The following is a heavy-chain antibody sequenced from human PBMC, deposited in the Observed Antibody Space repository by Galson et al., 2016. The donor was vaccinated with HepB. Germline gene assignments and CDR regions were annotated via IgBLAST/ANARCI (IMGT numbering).Heavy chain of an antibody. Sequence: SLRLSCAASGFTVSSNDMTWVRQAPGKGLEWVSLIYSGGDTYYADSVKGRFTISRDNSKSTLFLQMNTLRAEDTAVYYCAKDKYYDTSALIDYWGQGTLVTVSS. D-gene: IGHD3-22*01. CDR1: GFTVSSND. CDR2: IYSGGDT. V-gene: IGHV3-53*01. CDR3: AKDKYYDTSALIDY. J-gene: IGHJ4*02.